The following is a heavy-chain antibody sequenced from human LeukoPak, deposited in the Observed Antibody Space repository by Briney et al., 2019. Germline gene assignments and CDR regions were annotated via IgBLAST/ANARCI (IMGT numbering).Heavy chain of an antibody. J-gene: IGHJ4*02. CDR3: ARGVYIAAAQYAY. CDR1: DVSISSYY. CDR2: IFHTGDS. D-gene: IGHD6-13*01. V-gene: IGHV4-59*08. Sequence: PSETQSLTCTISDVSISSYYWSWIRQAPGKGLEWIAYIFHTGDSNYSPSLKSRVTIALDTSKNQLSLRLSSVTAADTAVYYCARGVYIAAAQYAYWGQGTLVTVSS.